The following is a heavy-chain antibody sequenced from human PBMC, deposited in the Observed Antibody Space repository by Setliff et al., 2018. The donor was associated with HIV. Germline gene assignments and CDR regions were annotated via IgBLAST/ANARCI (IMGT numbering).Heavy chain of an antibody. D-gene: IGHD6-13*01. Sequence: KPSETLSLTCIVSGGSISSSSYYWGWIRQPPGKGLEWIGTVYYSGSTYYNPSLKSRVTISVDTSENQFSLKLSSVTAADTAVYYCARDGYSSSWYAISGSFDYWGQGILVTVSS. V-gene: IGHV4-39*07. CDR2: VYYSGST. J-gene: IGHJ4*02. CDR3: ARDGYSSSWYAISGSFDY. CDR1: GGSISSSSYY.